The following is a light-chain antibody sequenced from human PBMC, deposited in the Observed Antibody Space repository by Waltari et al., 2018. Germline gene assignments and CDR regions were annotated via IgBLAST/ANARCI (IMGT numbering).Light chain of an antibody. CDR3: QQGVT. CDR1: QSVGTS. J-gene: IGKJ4*01. CDR2: DAS. Sequence: EIVLTQSPATLSLSPGERATLACRASQSVGTSLAWYQQIPGQAPRLLIYDASNRASDISPRCSGSGSGTDFSLTISGLDPEDYAVYYCQQGVTFGGGTRVEIK. V-gene: IGKV3-11*01.